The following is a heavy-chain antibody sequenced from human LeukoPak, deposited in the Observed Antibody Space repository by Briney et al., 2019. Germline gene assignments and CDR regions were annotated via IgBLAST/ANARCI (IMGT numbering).Heavy chain of an antibody. Sequence: GGSLRLSCAASGFTFSSYWMSWVRQAPGKGLEWVANINQDGSEKYYVDSVKGRFTISRDNAKNSLYLQMNSQRVEDTAVYYCAREPMVRGVITTCFDYWGQGTLVTVSS. CDR1: GFTFSSYW. J-gene: IGHJ4*02. CDR2: INQDGSEK. D-gene: IGHD3-10*01. CDR3: AREPMVRGVITTCFDY. V-gene: IGHV3-7*03.